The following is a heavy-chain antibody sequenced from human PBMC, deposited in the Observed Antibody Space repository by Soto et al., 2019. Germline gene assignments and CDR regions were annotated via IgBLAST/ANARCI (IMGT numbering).Heavy chain of an antibody. V-gene: IGHV3-7*01. CDR1: GFTFSSYW. CDR3: ARDRSEWYYHFWSGFYRYYYYMDV. D-gene: IGHD3-3*01. Sequence: GGSLRLSCAASGFTFSSYWMSWVRQAPGKGLEWVANIKQDGSEKYYVDSVKGRFTISRDNAKNSLYLQMNSLRAEDTAVYYCARDRSEWYYHFWSGFYRYYYYMDVWGKGTTVTVSS. CDR2: IKQDGSEK. J-gene: IGHJ6*03.